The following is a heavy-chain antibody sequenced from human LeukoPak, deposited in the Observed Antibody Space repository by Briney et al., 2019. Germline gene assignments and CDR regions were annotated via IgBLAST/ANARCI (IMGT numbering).Heavy chain of an antibody. J-gene: IGHJ4*02. CDR2: INTDGSST. V-gene: IGHV3-74*01. CDR3: ARDPGAYFDY. Sequence: GGSLRLTCAASGFTFTNYWMHWVRQAPGKGLVWVSHINTDGSSTNYADSVKGRFTISRDNAKNTLYLQMNSLRAEDTAVYYCARDPGAYFDYWGQGTLVTVSS. CDR1: GFTFTNYW. D-gene: IGHD3-16*01.